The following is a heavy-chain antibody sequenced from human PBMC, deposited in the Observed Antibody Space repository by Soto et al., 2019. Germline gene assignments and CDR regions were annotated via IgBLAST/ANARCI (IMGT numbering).Heavy chain of an antibody. Sequence: ASLKVSCKASGGTFSSYAISWVRQAPGQGLEWMGGIIPIFGTANYAQKFQGRVTITADESTSTAYMELSSLRSEDTAVYYCARERYCSGGSCYLSYYYGMDVWGQGTTVTVSS. V-gene: IGHV1-69*13. CDR3: ARERYCSGGSCYLSYYYGMDV. J-gene: IGHJ6*02. CDR2: IIPIFGTA. CDR1: GGTFSSYA. D-gene: IGHD2-15*01.